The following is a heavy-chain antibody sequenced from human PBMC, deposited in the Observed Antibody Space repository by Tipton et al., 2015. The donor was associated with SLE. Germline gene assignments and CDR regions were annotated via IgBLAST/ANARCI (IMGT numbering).Heavy chain of an antibody. V-gene: IGHV4-39*07. Sequence: LRLSCTVSGASISNSTYYWGWIRQPPGKGLEWIGRIYYSGGTLYNPSLKSRVIISVDTSKNQFSLKLSSLTAADTAVYYCARIEYSFGFEIDVWGQGTTVTVSS. CDR2: IYYSGGT. D-gene: IGHD5-18*01. J-gene: IGHJ6*02. CDR3: ARIEYSFGFEIDV. CDR1: GASISNSTYY.